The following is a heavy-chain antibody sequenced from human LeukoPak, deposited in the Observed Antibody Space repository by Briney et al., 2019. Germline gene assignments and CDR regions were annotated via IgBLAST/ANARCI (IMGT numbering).Heavy chain of an antibody. V-gene: IGHV3-23*01. CDR2: IFPSGGEI. D-gene: IGHD2-8*02. CDR1: GFLFNKYG. CDR3: ATYRQVLLPFES. J-gene: IGHJ4*02. Sequence: GGSLRLSCAASGFLFNKYGVHWVRQPPGKGLEWVSSIFPSGGEIHYADSVRGRFTISRDNSKSTLSLQMNSLRAEDTAIYYCATYRQVLLPFESWGQGTLVTVSS.